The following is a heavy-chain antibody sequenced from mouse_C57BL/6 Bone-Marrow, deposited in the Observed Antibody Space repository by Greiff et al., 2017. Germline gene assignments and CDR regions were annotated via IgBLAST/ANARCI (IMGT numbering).Heavy chain of an antibody. CDR2: IDPEDGET. CDR3: AKTAQATYYFDY. J-gene: IGHJ2*01. CDR1: GFNIKDYY. Sequence: VQLKESGAELVKPGASVKLSCTASGFNIKDYYMHWVKQRTEQGLEWIGRIDPEDGETKYAPKFQGKATITADTSSNTAYLQLSSLTSEDTAVYYCAKTAQATYYFDYWGQGTTLTVSS. V-gene: IGHV14-2*01. D-gene: IGHD3-2*02.